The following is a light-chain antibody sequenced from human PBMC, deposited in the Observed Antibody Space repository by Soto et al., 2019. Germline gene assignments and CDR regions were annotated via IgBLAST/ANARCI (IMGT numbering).Light chain of an antibody. V-gene: IGKV3-15*01. CDR3: QQYNNWPSLT. CDR2: GAS. Sequence: EIVMTQSPATLSVSPGERATLSCRASQSVSSNLVWYQQKPGQAPRLLIYGASTRATGIPFKFIGSGSGTEFTLNISSLQSEDFAVYYCQQYNNWPSLTFGGGTKVDIK. CDR1: QSVSSN. J-gene: IGKJ4*01.